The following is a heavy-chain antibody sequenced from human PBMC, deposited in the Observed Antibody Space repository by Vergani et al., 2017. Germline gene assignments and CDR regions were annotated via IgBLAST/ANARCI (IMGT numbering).Heavy chain of an antibody. CDR1: GYTFTSYG. CDR3: ARDPRHIAVAGGLDY. Sequence: QVQLVQSGAEVKKPGASVKVSCKASGYTFTSYGISWVRQAPGQGLEWMGWISAYNGNTNYAQKLQGRVTMTTDTSTSTVYMELSSLRSEDTAVYYCARDPRHIAVAGGLDYWGQGTLVTVSS. J-gene: IGHJ4*02. V-gene: IGHV1-18*01. CDR2: ISAYNGNT. D-gene: IGHD6-19*01.